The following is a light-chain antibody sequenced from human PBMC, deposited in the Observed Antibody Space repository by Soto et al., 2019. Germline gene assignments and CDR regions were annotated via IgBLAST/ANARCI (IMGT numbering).Light chain of an antibody. Sequence: EIGMTQSPATLSVSQGERATLSCRASQSISSNLAWYQQKPGQAPRLLIYGASTRATGIPARFSGSGSGTEFTLTISSLQSEDFAVYYCQQYNNWPTWTFGQGTKVDIK. J-gene: IGKJ1*01. CDR2: GAS. CDR1: QSISSN. CDR3: QQYNNWPTWT. V-gene: IGKV3-15*01.